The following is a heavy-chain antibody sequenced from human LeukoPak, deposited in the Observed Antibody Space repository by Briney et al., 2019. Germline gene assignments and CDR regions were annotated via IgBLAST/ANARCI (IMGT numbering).Heavy chain of an antibody. CDR1: GGSITGYY. Sequence: PSETLPLTCTISGGSITGYYWSWIRQPPGKGLEWIGYIYYSGSTNYNPSLKSRVTISVDTSKNQFSLKLGSVAAADTAGYYWASGWDEAGGDHYWGQGTLVTVSS. CDR3: ASGWDEAGGDHY. CDR2: IYYSGST. J-gene: IGHJ4*02. V-gene: IGHV4-59*01. D-gene: IGHD6-19*01.